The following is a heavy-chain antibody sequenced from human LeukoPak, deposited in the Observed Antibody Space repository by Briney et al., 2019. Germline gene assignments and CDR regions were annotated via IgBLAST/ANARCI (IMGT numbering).Heavy chain of an antibody. CDR3: AKDKAARYGGDALDLDY. J-gene: IGHJ4*02. Sequence: HAGRSLRLSCVASGFTFHDYAIHWVRQAPGKGLEWVSGIGWNGAVVTYADSVKGRFTISRDNAKNSLYLQMNSLTIEDTALYYCAKDKAARYGGDALDLDYWGQGTLVSVSS. D-gene: IGHD3/OR15-3a*01. CDR2: IGWNGAVV. CDR1: GFTFHDYA. V-gene: IGHV3-9*01.